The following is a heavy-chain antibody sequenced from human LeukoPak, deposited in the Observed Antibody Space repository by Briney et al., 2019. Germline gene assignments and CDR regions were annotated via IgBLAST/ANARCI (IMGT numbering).Heavy chain of an antibody. J-gene: IGHJ4*02. CDR3: AKWELYSGFYYIDY. CDR2: IKPDGSLI. Sequence: GGSLRLSCAASGFTFSSYSMTWVRQGPGKGLEWVANIKPDGSLIYYVDSVKGRFTISRDNAKNSLYLQMNSLRAEDTAVYYCAKWELYSGFYYIDYWGQGTLATVSS. D-gene: IGHD1-26*01. V-gene: IGHV3-7*01. CDR1: GFTFSSYS.